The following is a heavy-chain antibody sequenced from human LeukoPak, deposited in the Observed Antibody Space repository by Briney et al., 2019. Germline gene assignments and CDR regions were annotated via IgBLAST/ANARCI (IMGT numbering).Heavy chain of an antibody. D-gene: IGHD3-16*02. V-gene: IGHV3-7*04. Sequence: GGSLRLSCAPSGFTFNSYWMSWVRQAQGKGLEWVANIKQDGTEKYYVDSVKGRFTISRDNAKNSLYLQMNSLRAEGTAVYYCAREYDYVWGSYRYYYLDYWGQGTLVTVSS. CDR1: GFTFNSYW. J-gene: IGHJ4*02. CDR2: IKQDGTEK. CDR3: AREYDYVWGSYRYYYLDY.